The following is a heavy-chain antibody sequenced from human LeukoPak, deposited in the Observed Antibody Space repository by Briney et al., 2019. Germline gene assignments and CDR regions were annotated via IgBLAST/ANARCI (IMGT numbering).Heavy chain of an antibody. V-gene: IGHV1-69*04. D-gene: IGHD3-16*01. CDR2: IIPMRDIT. J-gene: IGHJ4*02. CDR3: ARGPYDRTYYFDS. Sequence: GASVKVSCKTSGGSFSNYAITWVRQAPGQGLEWMGRIIPMRDITNYAQNFQDRVTITADKSTTTVYMGVNSLISEDMAVYFCARGPYDRTYYFDSWGQGTLVTVSS. CDR1: GGSFSNYA.